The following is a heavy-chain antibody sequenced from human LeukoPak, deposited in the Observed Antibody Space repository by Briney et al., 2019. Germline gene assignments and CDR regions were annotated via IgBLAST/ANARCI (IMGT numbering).Heavy chain of an antibody. Sequence: GRSLRLPCAASGFTFGSYAMHWVRQAPGRGLEWVAGISYDGTNKYYADSVKGRFTISRDNSKNTLYLQMNSLRTDDTAVYYCARGSPACGEHCYFDYWGQGTLVTVSS. CDR2: ISYDGTNK. CDR1: GFTFGSYA. J-gene: IGHJ4*02. CDR3: ARGSPACGEHCYFDY. D-gene: IGHD2-21*01. V-gene: IGHV3-30-3*01.